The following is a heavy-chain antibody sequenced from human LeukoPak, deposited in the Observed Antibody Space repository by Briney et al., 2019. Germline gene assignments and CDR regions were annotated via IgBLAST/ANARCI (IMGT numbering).Heavy chain of an antibody. Sequence: GGSLRLSCAASGFTFSSYEMNWVRQAPGKGLEWVSYISSGSTIYDADSVKGRFTISRDNAKNSLYLQMNSLRAEDTAVYYCARESMAVAGAPFDYWGQGTLVTVSS. J-gene: IGHJ4*02. CDR3: ARESMAVAGAPFDY. CDR2: ISSGSTI. CDR1: GFTFSSYE. D-gene: IGHD6-19*01. V-gene: IGHV3-48*03.